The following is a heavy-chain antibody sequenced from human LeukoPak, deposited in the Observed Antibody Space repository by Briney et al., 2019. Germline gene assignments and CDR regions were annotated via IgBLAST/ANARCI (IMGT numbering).Heavy chain of an antibody. CDR3: ARDSGGSSGWNRFDY. D-gene: IGHD6-19*01. J-gene: IGHJ4*02. Sequence: PGGSLRLSCAASGFTFSSYSMNWVRQAPGKGLEWVSSISSSSSYVYYADSVKGRFTISRDNAKNSLYLQMNSLRAEDTAVYYCARDSGGSSGWNRFDYWGQGTLVTVSS. V-gene: IGHV3-21*01. CDR1: GFTFSSYS. CDR2: ISSSSSYV.